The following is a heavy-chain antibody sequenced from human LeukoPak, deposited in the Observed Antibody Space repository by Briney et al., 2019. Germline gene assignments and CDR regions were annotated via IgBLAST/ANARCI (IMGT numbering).Heavy chain of an antibody. J-gene: IGHJ4*02. CDR3: ATTRGSYCSGGSCYGNDY. Sequence: WGTLALTCAVYGGSFSGYYWSWIRQPPGKGLEWIGEINHSGSTNYNPTLKSRVTISVDTSKNQFSLKLSSVTAADPAVYYCATTRGSYCSGGSCYGNDYWGQGTLVTVSS. CDR1: GGSFSGYY. D-gene: IGHD2-15*01. V-gene: IGHV4-34*01. CDR2: INHSGST.